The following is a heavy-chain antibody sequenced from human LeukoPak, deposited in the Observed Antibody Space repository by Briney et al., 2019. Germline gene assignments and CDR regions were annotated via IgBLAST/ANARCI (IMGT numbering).Heavy chain of an antibody. D-gene: IGHD4/OR15-4a*01. CDR3: ARRAGAYSHPYDY. CDR1: GFTVSSNS. J-gene: IGHJ4*02. V-gene: IGHV3-53*01. CDR2: IYSDNT. Sequence: HPGGSLRLSCTVSGFTVSSNSMSWVRQAPGKGLEWVSFIYSDNTHYSDSVKGRFTISRDNSKNTLYLQMNSLRAEDTAVYYCARRAGAYSHPYDYWGQGTLVTVSP.